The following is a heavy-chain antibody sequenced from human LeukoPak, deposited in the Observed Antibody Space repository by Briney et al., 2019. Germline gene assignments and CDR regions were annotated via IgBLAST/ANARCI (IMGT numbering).Heavy chain of an antibody. V-gene: IGHV4-34*01. CDR3: ARAIFGVATLGEDYYYYMDV. CDR1: GGSFSGYY. D-gene: IGHD3-3*01. CDR2: INHSGST. J-gene: IGHJ6*03. Sequence: SETLSLTCAVYGGSFSGYYWSWIRQPPGKGLEWIGEINHSGSTNYNPSLKSRVTISVDTSKNQFSLKLSSVTAADTAVYYCARAIFGVATLGEDYYYYMDVWGKGTTVTVTS.